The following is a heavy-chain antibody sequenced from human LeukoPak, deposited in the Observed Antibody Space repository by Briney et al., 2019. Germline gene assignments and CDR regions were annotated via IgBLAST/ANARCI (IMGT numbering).Heavy chain of an antibody. V-gene: IGHV3-30*02. CDR3: AYYYYGSGSYYGPRAPASDY. J-gene: IGHJ4*02. CDR2: IRYDGSNK. Sequence: PGGSLRLSCAASGFTFSSYGMHWVRQAPGKGLEWVTFIRYDGSNKYYADSVKGRFTISRDNSKNTLYLQMNSLRAEDTAVYYCAYYYYGSGSYYGPRAPASDYWGQGTLVTVSS. D-gene: IGHD3-10*01. CDR1: GFTFSSYG.